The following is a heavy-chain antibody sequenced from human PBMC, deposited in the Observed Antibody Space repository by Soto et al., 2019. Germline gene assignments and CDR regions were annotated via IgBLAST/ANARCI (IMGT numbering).Heavy chain of an antibody. CDR3: ARAYSDAFDI. CDR1: GGSVSSGSYY. D-gene: IGHD2-15*01. Sequence: QVQLQESGPGLVKPSETLSLTCTVSGGSVSSGSYYWSWIRQPPGKGLEWIGYIYYSGSTNYNPSLKSRVTISVDTSKNQFSLKLSSVTAADTAVYYCARAYSDAFDIWGQGTMVTVSS. V-gene: IGHV4-61*01. CDR2: IYYSGST. J-gene: IGHJ3*02.